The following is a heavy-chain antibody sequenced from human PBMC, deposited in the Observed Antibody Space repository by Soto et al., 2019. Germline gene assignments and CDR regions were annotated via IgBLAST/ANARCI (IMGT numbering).Heavy chain of an antibody. Sequence: QVQLVQSGAEVKKPGASVKVSCKASGYTFTSYDFNWVRQATVQGLEWLGWMNPNSGTTGYAQRFQGTVTMTRNTAISTAYMELSSLRSEDTAMYYCARVACTGGRCYYDYWGQGTLVTVSS. J-gene: IGHJ4*02. CDR1: GYTFTSYD. D-gene: IGHD2-8*02. V-gene: IGHV1-8*01. CDR3: ARVACTGGRCYYDY. CDR2: MNPNSGTT.